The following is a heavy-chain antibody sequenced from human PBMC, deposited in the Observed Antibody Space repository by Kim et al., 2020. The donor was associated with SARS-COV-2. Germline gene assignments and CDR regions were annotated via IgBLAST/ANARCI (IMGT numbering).Heavy chain of an antibody. CDR3: SRRGGGWGRRKGDNWF. CDR2: IYYSGST. V-gene: IGHV4-39*01. Sequence: SETLSPTCTVSGGSISSSSYYWGWIRQPPGKGLEWIGSIYYSGSTYYNPSLKSRVTISVDTSKNQFSLKLSSVIAAHTAVEYCSRRGGGWGRRKGDNWF. CDR1: GGSISSSSYY. D-gene: IGHD3-10*01. J-gene: IGHJ5*01.